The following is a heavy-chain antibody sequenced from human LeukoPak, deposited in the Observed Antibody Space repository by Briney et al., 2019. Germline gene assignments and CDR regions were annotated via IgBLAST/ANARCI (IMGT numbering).Heavy chain of an antibody. V-gene: IGHV3-11*05. CDR1: GFTFSDNY. Sequence: PGGSLRLSCAASGFTFSDNYMSWIRQAPGKGLEWVSYISSGNYANYANSVKGRFTNSRDNAKNSLYLQMNSLRAEDTAVYYCARGGYDILTGTSFFDPWGQGTLVTVSS. CDR3: ARGGYDILTGTSFFDP. D-gene: IGHD3-9*01. CDR2: ISSGNYA. J-gene: IGHJ5*02.